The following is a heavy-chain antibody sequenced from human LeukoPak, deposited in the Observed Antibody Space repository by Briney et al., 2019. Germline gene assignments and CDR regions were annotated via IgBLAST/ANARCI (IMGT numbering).Heavy chain of an antibody. D-gene: IGHD3-22*01. CDR2: ISSSGDIS. J-gene: IGHJ4*01. CDR1: AFKFSDYY. CDR3: VSDRSSGLYHYDSSGFLF. Sequence: GGSLRLSCAASAFKFSDYYMNWIHQAPGKGLEWVSSISSSGDISYYTDSVKGRFSISRDNAKNSLFLQMHGLRAEDTAVYFCVSDRSSGLYHYDSSGFLFWGRGTLVTVSS. V-gene: IGHV3-11*04.